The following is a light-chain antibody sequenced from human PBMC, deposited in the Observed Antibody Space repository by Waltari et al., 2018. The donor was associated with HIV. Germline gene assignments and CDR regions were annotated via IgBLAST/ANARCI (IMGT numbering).Light chain of an antibody. CDR2: KAS. CDR1: QRVSTS. Sequence: DIQMTQSPSTLSAYVGDRVTINCRASQRVSTSLAWFQQKPGKPPKLLIYKASTLYTGVPSRFSGSGSGTEFTLTISSLQPDDFATYYGNSDLTFSQGTELEIK. V-gene: IGKV1-5*03. J-gene: IGKJ2*01. CDR3: NSDLT.